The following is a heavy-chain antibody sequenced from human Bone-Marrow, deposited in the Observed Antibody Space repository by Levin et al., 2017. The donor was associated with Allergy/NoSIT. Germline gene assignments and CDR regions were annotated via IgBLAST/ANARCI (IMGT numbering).Heavy chain of an antibody. V-gene: IGHV1-58*02. Sequence: AASVKVSCQASGFTFNSAAIHWVRHPPGQGLEYIGWIAVGSGNTRYAQKFQGTVTLTRDMSTSTAYMELNSLRSEDTAVYYCAADRLGGLDYWGQGALVTVSS. J-gene: IGHJ4*02. CDR2: IAVGSGNT. D-gene: IGHD1-26*01. CDR3: AADRLGGLDY. CDR1: GFTFNSAA.